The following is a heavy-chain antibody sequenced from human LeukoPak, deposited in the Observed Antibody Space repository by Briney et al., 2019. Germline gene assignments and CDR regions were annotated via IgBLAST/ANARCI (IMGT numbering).Heavy chain of an antibody. CDR2: INPNSGGT. CDR3: ARVSFSYYYVSSAEYYLDY. D-gene: IGHD3-22*01. J-gene: IGHJ4*02. CDR1: GYTFTGYY. Sequence: ASVKVSCKASGYTFTGYYMHWVRQAPGQGLEWMGWINPNSGGTNYAQNFQGRVTMTRDTSISIAYMELRRLRSDDTVVYYCARVSFSYYYVSSAEYYLDYWGQGTLVTVSS. V-gene: IGHV1-2*02.